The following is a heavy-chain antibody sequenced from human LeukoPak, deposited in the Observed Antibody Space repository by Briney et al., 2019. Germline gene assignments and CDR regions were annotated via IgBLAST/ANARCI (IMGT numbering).Heavy chain of an antibody. CDR2: ISSSSSYI. D-gene: IGHD5-24*01. J-gene: IGHJ4*02. Sequence: GGSLRLSCAASGFTFSSYSMNWVRQAPGKGLEWVSSISSSSSYIYYADSVKGRFAISRDNAKNSLYLQMNSLRAEDTAVYYCARDPRQGWLRNCDYWGQGTLVTVSS. V-gene: IGHV3-21*01. CDR1: GFTFSSYS. CDR3: ARDPRQGWLRNCDY.